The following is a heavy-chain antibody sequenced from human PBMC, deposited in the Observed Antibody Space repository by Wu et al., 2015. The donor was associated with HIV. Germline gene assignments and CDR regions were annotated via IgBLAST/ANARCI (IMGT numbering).Heavy chain of an antibody. CDR3: ARPTQAGFHGSGSFDDAFDI. Sequence: QVQLVQSGAEVKKPGASVKVSCKASGYTFTGYYMHWVRQAPGQGLEWMGWINPNSGGTNYAQKFQGRVTMTRDTSISTAYMELSRLRSDDTAVYYCARPTQAGFHGSGSFDDAFDIWGQGTMVTVSS. J-gene: IGHJ3*02. V-gene: IGHV1-2*02. CDR2: INPNSGGT. CDR1: GYTFTGYY. D-gene: IGHD3-10*01.